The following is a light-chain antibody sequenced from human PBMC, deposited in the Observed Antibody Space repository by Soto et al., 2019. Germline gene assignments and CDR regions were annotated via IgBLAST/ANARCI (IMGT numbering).Light chain of an antibody. Sequence: DLQMTQYPSSVSASVGDRVAITCRASQVISNWLGWYQQKPGRAPKLLISAASSLESGVPSRFSGSGSGTDFTLTISSLQTEDSATYYCQQANNFPLTFGGGTQVEIK. CDR3: QQANNFPLT. V-gene: IGKV1-12*01. J-gene: IGKJ4*01. CDR1: QVISNW. CDR2: AAS.